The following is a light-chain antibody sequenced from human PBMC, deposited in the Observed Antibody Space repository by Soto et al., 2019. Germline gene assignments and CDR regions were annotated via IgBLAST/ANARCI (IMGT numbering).Light chain of an antibody. V-gene: IGKV3-11*01. CDR3: QQRSDWPPYT. Sequence: EIVLTQSPVPLSLSPGERATVSCRASQTVGTSLAWYQHKPGQAPRLLIYDASNSTTGIPIRFSGGGSGTDFTLTISSLEPEDCAISYCQQRSDWPPYTFGQGTKVEV. CDR2: DAS. CDR1: QTVGTS. J-gene: IGKJ2*01.